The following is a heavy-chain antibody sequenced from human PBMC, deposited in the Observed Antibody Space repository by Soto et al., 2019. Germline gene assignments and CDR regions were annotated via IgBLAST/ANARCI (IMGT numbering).Heavy chain of an antibody. V-gene: IGHV3-74*01. D-gene: IGHD3-22*01. CDR1: GFTFSSYW. J-gene: IGHJ4*02. CDR2: IKSDGSGT. CDR3: ERGDGDRYDGNGYLGLH. Sequence: EVQLVESGGGLVQPGESLTLSWAASGFTFSSYWMHWVRQAPGKGLVWVSRIKSDGSGTYYAYFVKGRLTISRDNAKNTLYLQMNSLRVEATAVYFCERGDGDRYDGNGYLGLHWGQGALVTFSS.